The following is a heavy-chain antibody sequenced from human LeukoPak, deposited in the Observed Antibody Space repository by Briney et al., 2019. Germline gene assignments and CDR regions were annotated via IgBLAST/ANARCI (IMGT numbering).Heavy chain of an antibody. CDR2: INPSGGST. Sequence: GASVKVSCKASGYTFTSYYMHWVRQAPGQGLEWMGIINPSGGSTSYAQKFQGRVTMTRDTSTSTVYMEQSSLRSEDTAVYYCARDSAAIVVVPAAIYDYWGQGTLVTVSP. CDR1: GYTFTSYY. D-gene: IGHD2-2*02. CDR3: ARDSAAIVVVPAAIYDY. V-gene: IGHV1-46*03. J-gene: IGHJ4*02.